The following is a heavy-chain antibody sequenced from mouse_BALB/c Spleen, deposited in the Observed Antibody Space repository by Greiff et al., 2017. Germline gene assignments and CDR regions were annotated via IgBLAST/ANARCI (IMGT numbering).Heavy chain of an antibody. D-gene: IGHD1-1*01. J-gene: IGHJ3*01. Sequence: EVQLQQSGPELVKPGASVKIPCKASGYTFTDYNMDWVKQSHGKSLEWIGDINPNNGGTIYNQKFKGKATLTVDKSSSTAYMELSSLTNEDSAVYYCSLTTVVATPFAYWGQGTLVTVSA. CDR1: GYTFTDYN. CDR2: INPNNGGT. V-gene: IGHV1-18*01. CDR3: SLTTVVATPFAY.